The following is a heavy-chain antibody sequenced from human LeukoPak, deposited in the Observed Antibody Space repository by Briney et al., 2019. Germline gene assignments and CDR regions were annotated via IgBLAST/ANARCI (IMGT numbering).Heavy chain of an antibody. Sequence: GGSLSLSCTASGFTFGDYAMSWFGQAPGKGLDGVGFIRSKAYGGTIEYAASVKGRFTISRDDSKSIAYLQMNSLKTEDTAVYYCTRGYYPIDYWGQGTLVTVSS. V-gene: IGHV3-49*03. J-gene: IGHJ4*02. D-gene: IGHD3-22*01. CDR1: GFTFGDYA. CDR2: IRSKAYGGTI. CDR3: TRGYYPIDY.